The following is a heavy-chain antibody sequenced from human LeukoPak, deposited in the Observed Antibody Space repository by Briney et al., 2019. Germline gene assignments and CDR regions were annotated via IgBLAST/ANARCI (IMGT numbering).Heavy chain of an antibody. Sequence: GGSLILSCAASGFSFSGYVMYWVRQAPGKGLEGVAVIRRDGSYKDYADSVKGRFTISRDNHKYTVSLEMKSLRPEDTAVYYCAKDRGYGIDVWGKGTTVTVSS. CDR1: GFSFSGYV. CDR3: AKDRGYGIDV. V-gene: IGHV3-30*02. J-gene: IGHJ6*04. CDR2: IRRDGSYK.